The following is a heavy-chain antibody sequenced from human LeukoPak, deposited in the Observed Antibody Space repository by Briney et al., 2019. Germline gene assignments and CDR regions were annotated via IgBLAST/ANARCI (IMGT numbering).Heavy chain of an antibody. CDR3: TRGPRSGTKVVDY. CDR2: IRTKAYGGTT. CDR1: GFIFGDYA. V-gene: IGHV3-49*03. D-gene: IGHD3-10*01. Sequence: PGGSLRLSCTASGFIFGDYAMSWFRQAPGKGLEWVGFIRTKAYGGTTEYAASVKGRFTISRDDSKSIAYLQMNSLKTEDTAVYYCTRGPRSGTKVVDYWGQGTLVTVSS. J-gene: IGHJ4*02.